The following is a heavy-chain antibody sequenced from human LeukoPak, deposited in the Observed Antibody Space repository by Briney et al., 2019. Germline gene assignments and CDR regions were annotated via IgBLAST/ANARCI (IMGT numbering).Heavy chain of an antibody. J-gene: IGHJ6*03. D-gene: IGHD3-3*01. CDR1: GFTCSYNL. Sequence: GSVKLNYAASGFTCSYNLKIWVLQAPGKEQKWVANIKEDGTQKYYVDSVKGRFTISKDNAKNSLYLQMDSLRAEDTAVYYCAREGPNLLEWLLYPPRYDMDVWGKGTTVSVSS. CDR3: AREGPNLLEWLLYPPRYDMDV. V-gene: IGHV3-7*01. CDR2: IKEDGTQK.